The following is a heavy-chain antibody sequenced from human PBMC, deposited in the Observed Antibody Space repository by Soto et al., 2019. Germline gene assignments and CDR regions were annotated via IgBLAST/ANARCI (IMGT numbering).Heavy chain of an antibody. CDR1: GYTFTSYG. CDR2: ISAYNGNT. CDR3: AREGNELERRFYIIQYYYYGMDV. V-gene: IGHV1-18*01. Sequence: ASVKVSCKASGYTFTSYGISWVRQAPGQGLEWMGWISAYNGNTNYAQKLQGRVTMTTDTSTSTAYMERRRLGADDTDVYYCAREGNELERRFYIIQYYYYGMDVWGQGTTVTVYS. D-gene: IGHD1-1*01. J-gene: IGHJ6*02.